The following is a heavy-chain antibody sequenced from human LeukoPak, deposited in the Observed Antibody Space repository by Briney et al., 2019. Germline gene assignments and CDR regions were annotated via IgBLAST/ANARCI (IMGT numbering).Heavy chain of an antibody. J-gene: IGHJ5*02. Sequence: RKRLEWIGYIYYSGSTNYNPSLKSRVTISVNTSKNQFSLKLSSVTAADTAVYYCASLNGRWFDPWGQGTLVTVSS. V-gene: IGHV4-59*08. CDR2: IYYSGST. CDR3: ASLNGRWFDP. D-gene: IGHD1-1*01.